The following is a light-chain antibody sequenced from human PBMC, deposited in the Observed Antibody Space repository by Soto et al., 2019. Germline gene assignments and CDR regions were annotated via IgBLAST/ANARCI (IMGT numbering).Light chain of an antibody. CDR2: EVS. Sequence: QSVLTQPASVSGSPGQSITISCTGTSSDVGSYNLVSWYQQHPGKAPKLMIYEVSKRPSGVSNRFSGSKSGNTASLTISGLRAEDEADYYCCSYAGSSTYYVFGTGTKVTV. V-gene: IGLV2-23*02. CDR3: CSYAGSSTYYV. CDR1: SSDVGSYNL. J-gene: IGLJ1*01.